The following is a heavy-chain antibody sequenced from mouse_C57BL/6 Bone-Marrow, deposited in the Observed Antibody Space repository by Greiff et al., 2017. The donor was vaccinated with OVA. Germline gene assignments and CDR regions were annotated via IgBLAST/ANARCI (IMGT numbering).Heavy chain of an antibody. J-gene: IGHJ3*01. CDR3: ASRIYYGYYLFAY. Sequence: VQLKQSGPGLVKPSQSLSLTCSVTGYSITSGYYWNWIRQFPGNKLEWMVYIRYDGSNNYNPSLKNRISITRDTSKNQLFLKLNSVTTDDTATYYCASRIYYGYYLFAYWGQGTLVTVSA. V-gene: IGHV3-6*01. CDR2: IRYDGSN. D-gene: IGHD2-3*01. CDR1: GYSITSGYY.